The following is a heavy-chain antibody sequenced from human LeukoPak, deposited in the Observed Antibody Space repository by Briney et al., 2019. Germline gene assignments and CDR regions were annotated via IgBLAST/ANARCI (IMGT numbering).Heavy chain of an antibody. V-gene: IGHV3-74*01. CDR1: ELTFNSNW. D-gene: IGHD6-19*01. Sequence: PGGSLRLACAASELTFNSNWMHWVRQAPGKGLVWVSRINSDGSTTNYADSVKGRFTISRDNAKNTLYLQMNSLRAEDTAVYYCTSYTSGWSWGQGTLVTVSS. CDR2: INSDGSTT. J-gene: IGHJ4*02. CDR3: TSYTSGWS.